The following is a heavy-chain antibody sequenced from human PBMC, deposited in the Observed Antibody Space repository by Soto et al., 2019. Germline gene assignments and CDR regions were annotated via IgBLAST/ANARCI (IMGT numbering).Heavy chain of an antibody. V-gene: IGHV4-34*01. D-gene: IGHD3-3*01. Sequence: SETLSLTCAVYGGSFSGYYWSWIRQPPGKGLEWIGEINHSGSTNYNPSLKSRVTISVDTSKNQFSLKLSSVTAADTAVYYCARGYEYWAQGTLVTVSS. CDR2: INHSGST. J-gene: IGHJ4*02. CDR1: GGSFSGYY. CDR3: ARGYEY.